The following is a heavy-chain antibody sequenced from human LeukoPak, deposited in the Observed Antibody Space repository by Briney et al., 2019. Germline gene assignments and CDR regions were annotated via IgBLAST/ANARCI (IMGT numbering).Heavy chain of an antibody. CDR1: GFTFSSFS. Sequence: PGGSLRLSCAASGFTFSSFSMHWVRQAPGKGLEWVAVFSYDEYNEYYADSVKGRFTIYRDNSRETVYLQMNSLRAEDTAVYYCARGYYDSSGHDAFDIWGQGTMVTVSS. CDR3: ARGYYDSSGHDAFDI. J-gene: IGHJ3*02. CDR2: FSYDEYNE. D-gene: IGHD3-22*01. V-gene: IGHV3-30-3*01.